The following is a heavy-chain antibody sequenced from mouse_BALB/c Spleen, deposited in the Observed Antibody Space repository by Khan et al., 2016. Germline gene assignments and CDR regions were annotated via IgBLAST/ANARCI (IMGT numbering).Heavy chain of an antibody. CDR3: SRAGYFWYVAY. CDR2: INPDSRTT. J-gene: IGHJ3*01. D-gene: IGHD2-14*01. CDR1: GFAFRRYW. Sequence: EVQLHESGAGLVQPGGSLKLSCAASGFAFRRYWMSWVRQAPGKGLEWIGDINPDSRTTYYSPSLKDKFTISRDNAKSTLYLQMSKVRSEDSAFYYCSRAGYFWYVAYWGQGTLVKVSS. V-gene: IGHV4-1*02.